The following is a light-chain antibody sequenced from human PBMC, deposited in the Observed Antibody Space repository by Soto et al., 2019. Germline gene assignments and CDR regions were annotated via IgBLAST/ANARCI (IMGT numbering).Light chain of an antibody. CDR1: QNIINF. Sequence: DIQMTQSAASLSASVGDRVTITCRASQNIINFLNWYQQRPGKAPKLLIYAASSLHSGVPSRFSGSGSGTDFTLTISSLQPEDFATYYCQHSYSTPPTFGGRTKVDNK. CDR3: QHSYSTPPT. J-gene: IGKJ4*01. CDR2: AAS. V-gene: IGKV1-39*01.